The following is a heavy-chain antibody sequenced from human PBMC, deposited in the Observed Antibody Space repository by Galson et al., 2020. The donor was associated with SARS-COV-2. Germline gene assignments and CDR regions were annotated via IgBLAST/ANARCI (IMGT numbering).Heavy chain of an antibody. J-gene: IGHJ6*02. D-gene: IGHD2-2*01. CDR3: ARGGRPSVCCSTSGQPLWGYYYYGMGV. Sequence: ASVKVSCKASGYTFTSYGISWVRQAPGQGLEWMGWISAYNGNTNYAQKLQGRVTMTTDTSTSTAYMELRSLRSDDTAVYYCARGGRPSVCCSTSGQPLWGYYYYGMGVWGQGTTVTVSS. CDR2: ISAYNGNT. V-gene: IGHV1-18*04. CDR1: GYTFTSYG.